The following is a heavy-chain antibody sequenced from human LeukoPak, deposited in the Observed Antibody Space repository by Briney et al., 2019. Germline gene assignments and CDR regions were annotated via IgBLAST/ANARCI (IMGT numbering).Heavy chain of an antibody. CDR1: VGSIRDYQ. V-gene: IGHV4-4*07. CDR2: INTKGGT. J-gene: IGHJ4*02. Sequence: PSETLSLTCAVSVGSIRDYQWSWVRQPPGKGLEWIGHINTKGGTGYNPSLRSRLSFSIDTSREQFSLKLSSVTAADTAMYYCATLNDYKVAPFDLWGLSTQVTVAS. D-gene: IGHD3-10*01. CDR3: ATLNDYKVAPFDL.